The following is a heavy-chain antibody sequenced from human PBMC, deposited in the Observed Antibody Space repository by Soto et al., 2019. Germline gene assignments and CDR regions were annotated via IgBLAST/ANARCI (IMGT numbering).Heavy chain of an antibody. Sequence: QVQLVESGGGVVQPGRSLRLSCAASGFTFSSYGMHWVRQAPGKGLEWVAVISYDGSNKYYADSVKGRFTISRDNSKNTLYLQMNSLRAEDTAVYYCAKDYYYDSSGYRNPDYYYGMDVWGQVTTVTVSS. J-gene: IGHJ6*02. V-gene: IGHV3-30*18. CDR2: ISYDGSNK. CDR3: AKDYYYDSSGYRNPDYYYGMDV. CDR1: GFTFSSYG. D-gene: IGHD3-22*01.